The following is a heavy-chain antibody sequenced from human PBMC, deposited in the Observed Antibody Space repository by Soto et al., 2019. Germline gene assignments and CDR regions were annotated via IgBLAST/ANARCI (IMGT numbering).Heavy chain of an antibody. CDR1: GGTFSSYT. V-gene: IGHV1-69*04. Sequence: ASVKVSCKASGGTFSSYTISWVRQAPGQGLEWMGRIIPILGIANYAQKFQGRVTITADKSTSTAYMELSSLRSEDTAVYYCARDLGYCSGGSCYLEGSCAFDIWGQGTMVTVSS. CDR2: IIPILGIA. J-gene: IGHJ3*02. CDR3: ARDLGYCSGGSCYLEGSCAFDI. D-gene: IGHD2-15*01.